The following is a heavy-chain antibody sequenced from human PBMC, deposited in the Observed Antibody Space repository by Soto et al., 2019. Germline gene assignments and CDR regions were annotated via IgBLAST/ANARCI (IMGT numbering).Heavy chain of an antibody. V-gene: IGHV3-30*18. CDR2: ISHDGRNT. J-gene: IGHJ4*02. D-gene: IGHD6-19*01. Sequence: VQLVESGGGVVQPGRSLRLSCAASGFTFSDYAMHWVRLAPGKGLEWVAVISHDGRNTHYADSVKGRFTISRDSSKNTVSLEMTSLRAEDTAVYYCAKGGRQWLVTSDFNYWGQGALVTVSS. CDR3: AKGGRQWLVTSDFNY. CDR1: GFTFSDYA.